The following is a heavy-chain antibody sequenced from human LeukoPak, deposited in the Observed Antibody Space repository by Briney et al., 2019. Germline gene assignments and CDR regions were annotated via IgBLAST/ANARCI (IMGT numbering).Heavy chain of an antibody. V-gene: IGHV4-39*01. CDR2: IYYSGST. Sequence: SETLSLTCTVSGGSISSSSYYWGWIRQPPGKGLEWIGSIYYSGSTYYNPSLKSRVTISVDTSENQFSLKLSSVTAADTAVYYCARHFAVTMVRGVIHKTGKMDVWGKGTTVTISS. D-gene: IGHD3-10*01. J-gene: IGHJ6*04. CDR1: GGSISSSSYY. CDR3: ARHFAVTMVRGVIHKTGKMDV.